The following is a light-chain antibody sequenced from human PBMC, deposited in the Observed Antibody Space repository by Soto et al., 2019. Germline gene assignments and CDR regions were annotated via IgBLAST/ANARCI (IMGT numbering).Light chain of an antibody. J-gene: IGKJ2*01. CDR2: GAS. CDR1: QSVSSN. Sequence: EIVMTQSPATLSVSPGERATLSCRASQSVSSNLAWYQQKPGQAPRLLIYGASTRATSIPARFSGSGSGTEFTLTISSLQSEDFAVYYCQQYNNWTPYTFGQGTKLEIK. V-gene: IGKV3-15*01. CDR3: QQYNNWTPYT.